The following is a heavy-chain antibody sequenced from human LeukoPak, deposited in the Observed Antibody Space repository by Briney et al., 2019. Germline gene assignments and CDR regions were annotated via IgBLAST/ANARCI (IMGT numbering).Heavy chain of an antibody. CDR2: ISGSGGST. J-gene: IGHJ3*02. CDR3: ARPRGYSYGLHAFDI. Sequence: GGSLRLSCAASGFTFSSYSMNWVRQAPGKGLEWVSAISGSGGSTYYADSVKGRFTISRDNSKNTLYLQMNSLRAEDTAVYYCARPRGYSYGLHAFDIWGQGTMVTVS. V-gene: IGHV3-23*01. D-gene: IGHD5-18*01. CDR1: GFTFSSYS.